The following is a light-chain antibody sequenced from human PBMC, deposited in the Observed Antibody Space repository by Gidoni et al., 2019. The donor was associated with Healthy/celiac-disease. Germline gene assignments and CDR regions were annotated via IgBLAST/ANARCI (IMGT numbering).Light chain of an antibody. CDR1: QSISSY. J-gene: IGKJ3*01. CDR3: QQSYSTLRT. CDR2: SAS. V-gene: IGKV1-39*01. Sequence: DIQMTQSPSSLSASVGDRATINCRASQSISSYLTWYQQKPGNAPKLLIYSASSLQSGVPSRFSGSGSGTDFTLTISSLQPEDFATYYCQQSYSTLRTFGPGTKVESK.